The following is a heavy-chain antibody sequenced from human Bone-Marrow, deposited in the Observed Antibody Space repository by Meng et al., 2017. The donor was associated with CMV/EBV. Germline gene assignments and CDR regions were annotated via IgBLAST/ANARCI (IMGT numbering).Heavy chain of an antibody. V-gene: IGHV1-46*01. CDR2: INPSDGST. Sequence: ASVKVSCKASGYTFTSYYMHWVRQAPGQGLEWMGIINPSDGSTTYAQEFQGRVTMTRDTSTSTVYMELSSLRSEDTAMYYRARDGQKEYEFWSGYYFGWFDPWGQESLVTVSS. J-gene: IGHJ5*02. CDR3: ARDGQKEYEFWSGYYFGWFDP. D-gene: IGHD3/OR15-3a*01. CDR1: GYTFTSYY.